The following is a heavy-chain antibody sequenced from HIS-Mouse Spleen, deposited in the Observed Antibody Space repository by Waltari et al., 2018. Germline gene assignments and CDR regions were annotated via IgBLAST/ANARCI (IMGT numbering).Heavy chain of an antibody. CDR1: GYTFTGYY. V-gene: IGHV1-2*02. CDR2: INPNSGGT. CDR3: ARCLGIQLFSDY. Sequence: QVQLVQSGAEVKKPGASGKVSCKASGYTFTGYYRHWVQQAPGQGPEWMGWINPNSGGTNYAQKFQGRVTMTRDTSISTAYMELSRLRSDDTAVYYCARCLGIQLFSDYWGQGTLVTVSS. D-gene: IGHD7-27*01. J-gene: IGHJ4*02.